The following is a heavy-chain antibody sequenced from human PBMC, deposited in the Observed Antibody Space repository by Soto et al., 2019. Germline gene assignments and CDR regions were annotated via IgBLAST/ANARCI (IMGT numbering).Heavy chain of an antibody. V-gene: IGHV3-23*01. CDR1: GFAFSRRA. D-gene: IGHD3-16*01. CDR2: ISEGGGTT. J-gene: IGHJ4*02. Sequence: EVQLLESGGGLIQPGGSLRLSCAASGFAFSRRAMAWVRQAPEKGLEWVSSISEGGGTTFYAGSVEGRFTISRDNSKNTLYLQMNGVRADDTAVYYCAKGGYRHAYDWGRGTLVTVSS. CDR3: AKGGYRHAYD.